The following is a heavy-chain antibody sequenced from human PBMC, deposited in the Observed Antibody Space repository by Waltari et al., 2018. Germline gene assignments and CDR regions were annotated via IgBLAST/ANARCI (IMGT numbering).Heavy chain of an antibody. CDR3: ARDSNPIATAVWDYFDF. CDR2: ISGRSSTI. J-gene: IGHJ4*02. CDR1: GFTFSSYS. D-gene: IGHD6-25*01. V-gene: IGHV3-48*04. Sequence: EVQLVESGGGLVHPGGSLRLSCAASGFTFSSYSMNWVRQTPGKGLEWISKISGRSSTIYNADSVKGRFTISRDNAKNSLYLEMNSLRAEDTAVYYCARDSNPIATAVWDYFDFWGQGALVTVSS.